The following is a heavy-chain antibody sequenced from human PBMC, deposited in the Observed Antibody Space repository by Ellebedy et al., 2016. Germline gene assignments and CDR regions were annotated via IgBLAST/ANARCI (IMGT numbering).Heavy chain of an antibody. V-gene: IGHV3-74*01. Sequence: GESLKISCAGSGFTFSSYWMHWVRQAPGKGLVWVSRINNDGTSTNYADSVKGRFTISRDNAKNSLYLQMNSLRAEDTALYYCAKDTGWELLTYYFDYWGQGTLVTVSS. CDR1: GFTFSSYW. D-gene: IGHD1-26*01. CDR3: AKDTGWELLTYYFDY. CDR2: INNDGTST. J-gene: IGHJ4*02.